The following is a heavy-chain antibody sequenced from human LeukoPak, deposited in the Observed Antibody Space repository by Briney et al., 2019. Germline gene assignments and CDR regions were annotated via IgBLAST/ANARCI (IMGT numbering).Heavy chain of an antibody. D-gene: IGHD1-26*01. CDR1: GFTFSTYN. CDR3: ASSGDYYMGY. Sequence: GGSLRLYCAASGFTFSTYNMNWVRQAPGKGLEWVSYISKTSSSIYYADSVKGRFTISRDNAKNSLYLQMNSLRAEDTAVYYCASSGDYYMGYWGQGTLVTVSS. V-gene: IGHV3-48*01. CDR2: ISKTSSSI. J-gene: IGHJ4*02.